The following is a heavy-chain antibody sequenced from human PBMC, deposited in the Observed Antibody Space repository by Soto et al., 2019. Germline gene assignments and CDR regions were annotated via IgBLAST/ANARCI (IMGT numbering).Heavy chain of an antibody. CDR2: IYYSGST. CDR3: AREVPAAMGGVPYYYMDV. V-gene: IGHV4-31*11. CDR1: GGSLSSGNFY. Sequence: QVQLQESGPGLVRPSQTLSLTCAVSGGSLSSGNFYWNWIRQHPGKGLEWIGYIYYSGSTYYNPSLNSRVTISVDTSNHQFSPKLGSVTAADTAVYYCAREVPAAMGGVPYYYMDVWGKGTTVTVSS. D-gene: IGHD2-2*01. J-gene: IGHJ6*03.